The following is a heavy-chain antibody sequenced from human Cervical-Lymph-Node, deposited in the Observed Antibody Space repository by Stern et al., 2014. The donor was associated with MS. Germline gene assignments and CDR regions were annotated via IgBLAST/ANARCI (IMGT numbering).Heavy chain of an antibody. Sequence: QVQLVQSGPGLVKPSETLSLTCTVSGASINSYYCSWIRQPPGKGLEWVGYIYYGGSTNHHPSLTSRVTISLDTSTNQFSLKLTSVTAADTAVYYCAAGQWLDLDYWGQGTLVTVSS. V-gene: IGHV4-59*01. J-gene: IGHJ4*02. D-gene: IGHD6-19*01. CDR3: AAGQWLDLDY. CDR2: IYYGGST. CDR1: GASINSYY.